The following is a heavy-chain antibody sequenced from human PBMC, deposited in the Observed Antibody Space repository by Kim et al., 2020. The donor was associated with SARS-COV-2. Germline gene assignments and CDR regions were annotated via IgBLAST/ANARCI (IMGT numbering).Heavy chain of an antibody. CDR3: ARAPRSIITIFGVVTHFDY. CDR1: GGSISSGGYY. D-gene: IGHD3-3*01. CDR2: IYYSGGT. Sequence: SETLSLTCTVSGGSISSGGYYWSWIRQHPGKGLEWIGYIYYSGGTYYNPSLKSRVTISVDTSKNQFSLKLSSVTAADTAVYYCARAPRSIITIFGVVTHFDYLGQGTLVTVSS. V-gene: IGHV4-31*03. J-gene: IGHJ4*02.